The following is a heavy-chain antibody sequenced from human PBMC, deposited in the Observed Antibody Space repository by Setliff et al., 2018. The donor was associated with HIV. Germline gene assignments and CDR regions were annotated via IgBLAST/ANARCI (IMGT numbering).Heavy chain of an antibody. D-gene: IGHD6-6*01. V-gene: IGHV4-39*01. CDR2: IYYSGST. CDR1: GGSISSGSYY. Sequence: SETLSLTCTVSGGSISSGSYYWSWIRQPPGKGLEWIGSIYYSGSTYYNPSLKSRVTISVDTSKNQFSLNLTSVTAADTAVYYCAGEYSSSSPFEYWGRGTLVTVS. J-gene: IGHJ4*02. CDR3: AGEYSSSSPFEY.